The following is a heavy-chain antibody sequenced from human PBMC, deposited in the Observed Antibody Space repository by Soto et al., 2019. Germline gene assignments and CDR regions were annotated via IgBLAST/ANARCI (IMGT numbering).Heavy chain of an antibody. CDR1: GFSLSTSGVG. Sequence: QITLKESGPTLVNPTQTLTLTCTFSGFSLSTSGVGVGWIRQPPGKALEWLALIYWSDEKRYSPSLSSRLTITKDTSKTQVVLTRTNMDPVDTATYYCAHRRGADYKGCFHYWGQGTLVTVSS. CDR2: IYWSDEK. CDR3: AHRRGADYKGCFHY. J-gene: IGHJ4*02. D-gene: IGHD4-4*01. V-gene: IGHV2-5*01.